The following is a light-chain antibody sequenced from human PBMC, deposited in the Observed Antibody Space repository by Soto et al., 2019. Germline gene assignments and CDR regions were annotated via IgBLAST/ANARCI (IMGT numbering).Light chain of an antibody. CDR3: QNWSSCIRV. V-gene: IGLV4-69*01. CDR1: SGHSNYA. J-gene: IGLJ2*01. CDR2: LNSDGSH. Sequence: QSVLTQSPSASASLGASVKLTCTLTSGHSNYAIAWHQQQPEKGPRSLMKLNSDGSHSKGDGIPYRFSGSSSGAERYLTVARLPDEDAGDYYCQNWSSCIRVLGGGTKLTVL.